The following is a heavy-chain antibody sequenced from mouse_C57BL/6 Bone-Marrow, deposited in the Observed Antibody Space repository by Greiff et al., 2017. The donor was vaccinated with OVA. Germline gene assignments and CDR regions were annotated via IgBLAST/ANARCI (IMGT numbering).Heavy chain of an antibody. CDR3: ARLGRAMDY. Sequence: DVQLQESGGGLVKPGGSLKLSCAASGFTFSDYGMHWVRQAPEKGLEWVAYISSGSSTIYYADTVKGRFTISRDNAKNTLFLQMTSLRSEDTAMYYCARLGRAMDYWGQGTSVTVSS. V-gene: IGHV5-17*01. J-gene: IGHJ4*01. D-gene: IGHD4-1*01. CDR1: GFTFSDYG. CDR2: ISSGSSTI.